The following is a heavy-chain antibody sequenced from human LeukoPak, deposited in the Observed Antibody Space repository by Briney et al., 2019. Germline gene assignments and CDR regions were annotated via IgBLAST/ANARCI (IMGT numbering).Heavy chain of an antibody. J-gene: IGHJ4*02. D-gene: IGHD6-19*01. CDR3: ARDLATSGWTGAFDY. CDR2: ISAYNGNT. CDR1: GYTFTSYG. Sequence: ASVKVSCKASGYTFTSYGISWVRQAPGQGLEWMGWISAYNGNTNYAQKFQGRVTMTRDTSISTAYMELSRLRSDDTAVYYCARDLATSGWTGAFDYWGQGTLVTVSS. V-gene: IGHV1-18*01.